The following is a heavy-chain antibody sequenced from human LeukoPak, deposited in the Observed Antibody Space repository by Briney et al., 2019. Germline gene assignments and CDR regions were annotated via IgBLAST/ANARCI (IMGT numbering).Heavy chain of an antibody. CDR2: ITALSSYI. D-gene: IGHD6-19*01. Sequence: GGSLRLSCAASGLTFSHYTMNWVRQAPGKGLEWVSSITALSSYIYYADSVKGRFTISRDNANNSLYLQMTSLRAEDTAVYYCARVGGTGWYHGDYWGQGTLVTVSS. CDR3: ARVGGTGWYHGDY. CDR1: GLTFSHYT. V-gene: IGHV3-21*01. J-gene: IGHJ4*02.